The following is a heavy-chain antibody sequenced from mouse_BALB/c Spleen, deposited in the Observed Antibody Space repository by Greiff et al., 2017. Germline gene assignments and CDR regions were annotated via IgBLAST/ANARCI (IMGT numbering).Heavy chain of an antibody. CDR2: SRNKANDYTT. V-gene: IGHV7-1*02. D-gene: IGHD1-1*02. CDR1: GFTFSDLY. J-gene: IGHJ4*01. Sequence: DVMLVESGGGLVQPGGSLRLSCATSGFTFSDLYMEWVRQPPGKRLEWIAASRNKANDYTTEYSASVKGRFIVSRDTSQSILYLQMNALRAEDTAIYYCARETPYGYYAMDYWGQGTSVTVSS. CDR3: ARETPYGYYAMDY.